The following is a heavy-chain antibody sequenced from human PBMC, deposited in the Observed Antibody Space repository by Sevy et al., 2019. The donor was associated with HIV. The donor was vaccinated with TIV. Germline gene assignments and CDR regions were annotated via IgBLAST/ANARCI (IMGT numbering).Heavy chain of an antibody. V-gene: IGHV3-7*01. J-gene: IGHJ1*01. CDR2: IKQDGSEK. Sequence: GGSLRLSCAASGFTFSSYWMSWVRQAPGKGLEWVAKIKQDGSEKYYVDSVKGRFTISRDNAKNSLYLQMNSLRAEDTAVYYCARDRGGGRPDPVSPHWGQGTLVTVSS. D-gene: IGHD3-16*01. CDR3: ARDRGGGRPDPVSPH. CDR1: GFTFSSYW.